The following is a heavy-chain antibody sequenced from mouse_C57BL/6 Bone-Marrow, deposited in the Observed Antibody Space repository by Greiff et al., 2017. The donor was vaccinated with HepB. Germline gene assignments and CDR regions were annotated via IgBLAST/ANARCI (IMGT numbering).Heavy chain of an antibody. CDR3: ARRYGSSHWYFDV. Sequence: QVQLQQPGAELVRPGSSVKLSCKASGYTFTSYWMHWVKQRPIQGLEWIGNIDPSDSETHYNQKFKVKATLTVDKSSSTAYMQLSSLTSEDSAVYYWARRYGSSHWYFDVWGTGTTVTVSS. CDR2: IDPSDSET. D-gene: IGHD1-1*01. J-gene: IGHJ1*03. CDR1: GYTFTSYW. V-gene: IGHV1-52*01.